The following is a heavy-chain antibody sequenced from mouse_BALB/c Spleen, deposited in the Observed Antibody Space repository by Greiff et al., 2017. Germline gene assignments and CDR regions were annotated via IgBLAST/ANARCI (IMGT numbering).Heavy chain of an antibody. D-gene: IGHD1-1*01. V-gene: IGHV14-4*02. Sequence: VQLKESGAELVRSGASVKLSCTASGFNIKDYYMHWVKQRPEQGLEWIGWIDPENGDTEYAPKFQGKATMTADTSSNTAYLQLSSLTSEDTAVYYCTKSFYYYGSSYVWFAYWGQGTLVTVSA. J-gene: IGHJ3*01. CDR2: IDPENGDT. CDR3: TKSFYYYGSSYVWFAY. CDR1: GFNIKDYY.